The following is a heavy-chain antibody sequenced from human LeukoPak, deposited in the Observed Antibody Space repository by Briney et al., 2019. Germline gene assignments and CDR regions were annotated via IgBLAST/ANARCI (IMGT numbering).Heavy chain of an antibody. V-gene: IGHV3-23*01. Sequence: GGSLRLSCAASGFTFNTYAMSWVRQAPGKGLEWVSAISGNGEIIHYADSVKSRFTISRDNAKNSLYLQMNSLRAEDTAVYYCARFIAAGNYFDYWGQGTLVTVSS. D-gene: IGHD6-13*01. CDR3: ARFIAAGNYFDY. J-gene: IGHJ4*02. CDR1: GFTFNTYA. CDR2: ISGNGEII.